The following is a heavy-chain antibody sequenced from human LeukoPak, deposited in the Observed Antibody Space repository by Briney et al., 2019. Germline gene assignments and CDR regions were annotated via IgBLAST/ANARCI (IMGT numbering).Heavy chain of an antibody. CDR3: STNDYGGNSNWFDP. Sequence: ASVKVSCKASGYTFTSYDINWVRQATGQGLEWMGWMNPNSGNTGYAQKFQGRVTMTRNTSISTAYMELSSLRSEDTAVYYCSTNDYGGNSNWFDPWGQGTLVTVSS. CDR2: MNPNSGNT. J-gene: IGHJ5*02. CDR1: GYTFTSYD. V-gene: IGHV1-8*01. D-gene: IGHD4-23*01.